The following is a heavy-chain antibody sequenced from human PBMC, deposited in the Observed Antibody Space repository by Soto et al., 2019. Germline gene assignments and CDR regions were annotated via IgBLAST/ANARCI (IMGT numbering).Heavy chain of an antibody. Sequence: AAVKVSCKTSGYTFAAYYIHWIRQAPGQGLEWMGWINPTSGGTVYAQNFQDRVTMTRDTSISTAYMELRRLNSDDTAVYYCARDPDYGDYWGYFFDSWGQGTPVTVSS. V-gene: IGHV1-2*02. CDR2: INPTSGGT. CDR3: ARDPDYGDYWGYFFDS. CDR1: GYTFAAYY. J-gene: IGHJ4*02. D-gene: IGHD4-17*01.